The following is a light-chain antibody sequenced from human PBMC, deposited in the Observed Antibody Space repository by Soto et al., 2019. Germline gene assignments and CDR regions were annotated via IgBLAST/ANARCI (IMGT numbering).Light chain of an antibody. CDR3: CSYAGSYTFARNV. Sequence: QSALTQPRSVSGSPGQSVTISCTGTSSDVAIYNYISWYQQHPGEAPKLMIHDVSERPSGVPDRFSGSKSDNTASLTISGLQAEDEADYYCCSYAGSYTFARNVFGTGTKLTVL. V-gene: IGLV2-11*01. CDR1: SSDVAIYNY. J-gene: IGLJ1*01. CDR2: DVS.